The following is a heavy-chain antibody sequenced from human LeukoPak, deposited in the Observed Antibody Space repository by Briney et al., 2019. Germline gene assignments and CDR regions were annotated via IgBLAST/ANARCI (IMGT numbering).Heavy chain of an antibody. J-gene: IGHJ4*02. CDR3: ARDLEDIVVVPAAIRY. CDR1: GYTFTGYY. V-gene: IGHV1-2*02. Sequence: GASVKVSLKASGYTFTGYYIHWVRQAPGQGLEWMGWINPNSGGTNYAQKFQGRVTMTRDTSISTAYMELSRLRSDDTAVYYCARDLEDIVVVPAAIRYRGQGTLVTVSS. CDR2: INPNSGGT. D-gene: IGHD2-2*01.